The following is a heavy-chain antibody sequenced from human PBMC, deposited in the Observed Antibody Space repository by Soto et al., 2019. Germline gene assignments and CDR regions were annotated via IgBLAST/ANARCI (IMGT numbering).Heavy chain of an antibody. Sequence: PGESLKISCKGSGYTFTDYWIGWVRQLPGKGLEWMGIIYPGDSDTRYSPSFQGHVTITVDKSTNTAYLQWNTLRASDTAMYYCATRPIAAAGTAFDYWGQGTLVTVPQ. D-gene: IGHD6-13*01. CDR3: ATRPIAAAGTAFDY. J-gene: IGHJ4*02. V-gene: IGHV5-51*01. CDR2: IYPGDSDT. CDR1: GYTFTDYW.